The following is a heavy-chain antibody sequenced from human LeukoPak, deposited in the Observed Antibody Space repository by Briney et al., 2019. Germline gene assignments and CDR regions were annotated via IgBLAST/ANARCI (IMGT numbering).Heavy chain of an antibody. Sequence: GGSLRLSCAASGFTFSDYYMSWIRQAPGKGLEWVSYISSSGSTIYYADSVKGRFTISRDNAKNSLYLQMNSLRAEDTAVYYCARDRFESQQLGRNYYYYMDVWGKGTTVTISS. D-gene: IGHD6-13*01. J-gene: IGHJ6*03. CDR3: ARDRFESQQLGRNYYYYMDV. CDR2: ISSSGSTI. CDR1: GFTFSDYY. V-gene: IGHV3-11*04.